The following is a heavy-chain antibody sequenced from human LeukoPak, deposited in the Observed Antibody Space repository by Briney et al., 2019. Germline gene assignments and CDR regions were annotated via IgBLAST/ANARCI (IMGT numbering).Heavy chain of an antibody. CDR2: VYTDGITT. V-gene: IGHV3-74*01. Sequence: GGSLRLSCAASGFTFSSYYMHWVRQAPGKGLVWVLRVYTDGITTNYADSVKGRFTISRDNAKNTLYLQMNSLRAEDTAVYYCARGLGGDPVGFESWGRGTLVIVSS. CDR1: GFTFSSYY. J-gene: IGHJ4*02. CDR3: ARGLGGDPVGFES. D-gene: IGHD2-21*01.